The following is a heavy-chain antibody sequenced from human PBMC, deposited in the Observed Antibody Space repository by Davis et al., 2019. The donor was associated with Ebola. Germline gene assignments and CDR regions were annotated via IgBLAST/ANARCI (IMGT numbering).Heavy chain of an antibody. CDR3: ASTGGFGDYFDY. D-gene: IGHD3-16*01. V-gene: IGHV4-34*01. Sequence: MPGGSLRLSCAVYGESFSGYYWSWIRQPPGKGLEWIGEINHSGSTNYNPSLKSRVTISVDMSKNQFSLQLSSVTAADTAMYHCASTGGFGDYFDYWGQGTLVTVSS. CDR2: INHSGST. J-gene: IGHJ4*02. CDR1: GESFSGYY.